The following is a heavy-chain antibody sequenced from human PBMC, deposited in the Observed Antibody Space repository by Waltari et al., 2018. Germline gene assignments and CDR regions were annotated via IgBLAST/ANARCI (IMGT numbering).Heavy chain of an antibody. Sequence: QVQLQESGPGLVKPSETLSLTCTVSGAPISPYSWSWIRQPPGQGLELIGYSYYSGTTNYSPSLKSRVTISIDTSRNEISLSLSSVTAADTAVYYCARGSVRRPIHGDYMDVWGKGTTVTVSS. J-gene: IGHJ6*03. CDR2: SYYSGTT. CDR3: ARGSVRRPIHGDYMDV. CDR1: GAPISPYS. V-gene: IGHV4-59*01. D-gene: IGHD3-10*01.